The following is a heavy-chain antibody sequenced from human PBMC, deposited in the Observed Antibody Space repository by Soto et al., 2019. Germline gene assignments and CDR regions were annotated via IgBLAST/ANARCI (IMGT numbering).Heavy chain of an antibody. CDR2: IFSNDEK. V-gene: IGHV2-26*01. Sequence: QVTLKESGPVLVKPTETLTLTCTVSGFSLSNARMGVSWIRQPPGKALEWLAHIFSNDEKSYSTSLNSRLTISKDTSKRQVVLTMTNIDPVDTATYYCARIDDDGDYDAFDIWGQGTMVTVSS. CDR1: GFSLSNARMG. CDR3: ARIDDDGDYDAFDI. J-gene: IGHJ3*02. D-gene: IGHD4-17*01.